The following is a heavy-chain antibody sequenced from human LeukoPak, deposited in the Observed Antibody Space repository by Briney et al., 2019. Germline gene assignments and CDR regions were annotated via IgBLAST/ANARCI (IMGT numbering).Heavy chain of an antibody. CDR2: INHSGST. V-gene: IGHV4-34*01. Sequence: SETLSLTCAVYGGSFSGYYWSWIRQPPGKGLEWIGEINHSGSTNYNPSLKSRVTISVDTSKNQFSLKLSSVTAADTAVYYWARGYSGSYSLYYFDYWGQGTLVTVSS. D-gene: IGHD1-26*01. CDR3: ARGYSGSYSLYYFDY. J-gene: IGHJ4*02. CDR1: GGSFSGYY.